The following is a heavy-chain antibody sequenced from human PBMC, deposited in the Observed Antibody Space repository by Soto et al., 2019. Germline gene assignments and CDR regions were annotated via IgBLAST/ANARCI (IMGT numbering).Heavy chain of an antibody. CDR3: AGGTGWFIVD. CDR1: GFTFSSYW. V-gene: IGHV3-7*02. D-gene: IGHD6-19*01. Sequence: EVQLVESGGGLVQPGGSLRLSCAASGFTFSSYWMNWVRQAPGKGLEWVANIKQDGTEKYYVDSVKDRFTISRDNAKCSLHLQLNSLRADDTAVYYCAGGTGWFIVDWGQGTLVTVSS. J-gene: IGHJ4*02. CDR2: IKQDGTEK.